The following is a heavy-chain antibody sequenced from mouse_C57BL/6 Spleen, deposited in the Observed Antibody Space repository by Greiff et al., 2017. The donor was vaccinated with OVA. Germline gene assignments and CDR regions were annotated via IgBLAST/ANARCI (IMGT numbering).Heavy chain of an antibody. D-gene: IGHD1-1*01. J-gene: IGHJ1*03. CDR2: ISDGGSYT. V-gene: IGHV5-4*01. Sequence: EVQVVESGGGLVKPGGSLKLSCAASGFTFSSYAMSWVRQTPEKRLEWVATISDGGSYTYYPDNVKGRFTISRDNAKNNLYLQRSHLKSEDTAMYYCARDDYYGSSYGDFDVWGTGTTVTVSS. CDR3: ARDDYYGSSYGDFDV. CDR1: GFTFSSYA.